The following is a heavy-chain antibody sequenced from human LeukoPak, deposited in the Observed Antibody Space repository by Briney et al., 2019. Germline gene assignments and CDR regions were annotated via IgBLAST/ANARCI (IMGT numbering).Heavy chain of an antibody. CDR1: GYNFTNYW. J-gene: IGHJ1*01. D-gene: IGHD3-16*01. CDR2: IYPGDSYT. CDR3: ARSSYHVGDLQH. V-gene: IGHV5-51*01. Sequence: GESLKISCKGSGYNFTNYWIGWVRQMPGKGLEWMGIIYPGDSYTRYSPSFQGRVTISADTSINTAYLQWGSLKASDTAMYYCARSSYHVGDLQHWGQGTLVTVSS.